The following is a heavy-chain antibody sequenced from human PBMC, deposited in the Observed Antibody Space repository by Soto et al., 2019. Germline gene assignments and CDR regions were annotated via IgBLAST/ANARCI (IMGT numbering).Heavy chain of an antibody. CDR2: IYYSGST. V-gene: IGHV4-31*03. J-gene: IGHJ4*02. D-gene: IGHD6-13*01. CDR3: ARVGAAAGMRGPRGYFDY. CDR1: GGSISSGGYY. Sequence: QVQLQESDPGLVKPSQTLSLTCTVSGGSISSGGYYWSWIRQHPGKGLEWIGYIYYSGSTYYNPSLKSRVTISVDTSKNQFSLKLSSVTAADTAVYYCARVGAAAGMRGPRGYFDYWGQGTLVTVSS.